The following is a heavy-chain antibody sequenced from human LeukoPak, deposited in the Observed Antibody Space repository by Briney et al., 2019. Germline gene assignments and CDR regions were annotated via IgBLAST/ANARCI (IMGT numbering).Heavy chain of an antibody. D-gene: IGHD5-18*01. V-gene: IGHV1-2*02. CDR1: GYTFTGYY. J-gene: IGHJ4*02. Sequence: ASVKVSCKASGYTFTGYYMHWVRQAPGQGLEWMGWINPNSGGTNYAQKFQGRVTMTRDTSISTAYMELSRLRSDDTAVYYCARDRAGYSYGYCYFDYWGQGTLVTVSS. CDR3: ARDRAGYSYGYCYFDY. CDR2: INPNSGGT.